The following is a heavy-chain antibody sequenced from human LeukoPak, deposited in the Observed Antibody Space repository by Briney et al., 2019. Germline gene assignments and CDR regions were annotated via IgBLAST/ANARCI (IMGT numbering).Heavy chain of an antibody. CDR2: INPNSGGT. J-gene: IGHJ4*02. CDR3: ARGDSSSWYGLDY. V-gene: IGHV1-2*02. CDR1: GYTFTGYY. Sequence: ASVKVSCKASGYTFTGYYVHWVRQAPGQGLEWMGWINPNSGGTNYAQKFQGRVTMTRDTSISTAYMELSRLRSDDTAVYYCARGDSSSWYGLDYWGQGTLVTVSS. D-gene: IGHD6-13*01.